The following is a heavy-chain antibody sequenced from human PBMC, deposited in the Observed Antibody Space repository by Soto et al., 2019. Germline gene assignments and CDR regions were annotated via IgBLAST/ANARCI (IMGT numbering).Heavy chain of an antibody. CDR1: GGSISSYY. CDR2: TYYSGST. CDR3: ARGRGYSYGQDAFDI. J-gene: IGHJ3*02. V-gene: IGHV4-59*01. Sequence: LSLTCTVSGGSISSYYWSWIRQPPGKGLEWIGYTYYSGSTNYNPSLKSRVTISVDTSKNQFSLKLSSVTAADTAVYYCARGRGYSYGQDAFDIWGQGTMVTVSS. D-gene: IGHD5-18*01.